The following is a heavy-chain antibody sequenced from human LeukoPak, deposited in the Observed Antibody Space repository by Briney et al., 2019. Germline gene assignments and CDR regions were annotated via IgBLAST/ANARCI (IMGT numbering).Heavy chain of an antibody. CDR1: GFTFSSYG. CDR2: IWYGGSNK. Sequence: GGSLRLSCAASGFTFSSYGMHWVRQAPGKGLEWVAVIWYGGSNKYYADSVKGRFTISRDNSKNTLYLQMNSLRAEDTAVYYCAKDSWLAAGFDYWGQGTLVTVSS. V-gene: IGHV3-30*02. J-gene: IGHJ4*02. CDR3: AKDSWLAAGFDY. D-gene: IGHD6-13*01.